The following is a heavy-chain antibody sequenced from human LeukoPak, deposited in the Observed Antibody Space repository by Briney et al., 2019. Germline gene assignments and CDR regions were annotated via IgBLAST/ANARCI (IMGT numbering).Heavy chain of an antibody. J-gene: IGHJ4*02. CDR3: AREWVWFGESRYFSY. CDR1: GFTFTNYA. Sequence: ASVKVSCKASGFTFTNYAMHWVRQAPGQRLEWMAWINADNGNTKYSPKFQGRVTIIRDTSASTVYMELSSLTSEDTAVYYCAREWVWFGESRYFSYWGQGTLVTVSS. D-gene: IGHD3-10*01. V-gene: IGHV1-3*01. CDR2: INADNGNT.